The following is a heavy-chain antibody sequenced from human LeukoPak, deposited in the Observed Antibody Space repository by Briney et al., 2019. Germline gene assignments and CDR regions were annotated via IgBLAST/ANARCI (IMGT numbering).Heavy chain of an antibody. J-gene: IGHJ4*02. D-gene: IGHD1-1*01. CDR1: GYAFTNYH. CDR2: INPSGGST. V-gene: IGHV1-46*01. Sequence: ASVKVSCKAFGYAFTNYHMHRVRQAPGQGLEWMGIINPSGGSTAYAQNFQGRVTMTRDTSTSTVYMELSSLRSDDTAVYYCARGTANDYWGQGTLVTVSS. CDR3: ARGTANDY.